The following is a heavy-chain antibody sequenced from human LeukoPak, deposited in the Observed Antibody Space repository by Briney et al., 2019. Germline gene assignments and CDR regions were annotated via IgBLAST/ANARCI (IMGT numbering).Heavy chain of an antibody. CDR2: IYYSGST. J-gene: IGHJ4*02. Sequence: PSETLSLTCTVSGGSISSYYWSWIRQPPGKGLEWIGYIYYSGSTNYNPSLKSRVTISVDTSKNQFSLKLSSVTAADTAVYYCARDRSSWPLYWGQGTLVTVSS. CDR1: GGSISSYY. D-gene: IGHD6-13*01. V-gene: IGHV4-59*01. CDR3: ARDRSSWPLY.